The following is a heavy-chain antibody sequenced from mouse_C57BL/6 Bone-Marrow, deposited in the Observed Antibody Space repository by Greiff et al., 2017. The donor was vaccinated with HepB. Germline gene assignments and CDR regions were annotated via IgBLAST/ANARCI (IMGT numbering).Heavy chain of an antibody. CDR3: ARGAMDY. CDR1: GYTFTSYW. Sequence: QVQLQQPGAELVMPGASVKLSCKASGYTFTSYWMHWVKQRPGQGLEWIGEIDPSDSYTNYNQKFKGKSTLTVDKSSSTAYMHLSSLTSEDSAVYYCARGAMDYWGQGTSVTVSS. J-gene: IGHJ4*01. CDR2: IDPSDSYT. V-gene: IGHV1-69*01.